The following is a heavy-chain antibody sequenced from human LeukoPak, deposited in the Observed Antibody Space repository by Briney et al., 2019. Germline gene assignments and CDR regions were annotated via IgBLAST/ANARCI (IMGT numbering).Heavy chain of an antibody. CDR1: GGPISSYY. V-gene: IGHV4-59*01. CDR2: IYYSGST. CDR3: ARLYSSSLGRVFDY. Sequence: PSETLSLTCTVSGGPISSYYWSWIRQPPGKGLEWLGYIYYSGSTNYNPSLKSRITISVDTSKNQFSLKLSSVTAADTAVYYCARLYSSSLGRVFDYWGQGTLVTVSS. D-gene: IGHD6-13*01. J-gene: IGHJ4*02.